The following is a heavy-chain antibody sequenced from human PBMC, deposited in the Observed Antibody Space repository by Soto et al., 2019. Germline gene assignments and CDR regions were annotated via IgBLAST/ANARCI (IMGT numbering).Heavy chain of an antibody. CDR2: TGNKANSYTT. J-gene: IGHJ4*02. Sequence: GGSLRLSCAASGFTFSDHYMDWVRQAPGKGLEWVGRTGNKANSYTTEYAASVKGRFTISRDDSKNSLYLQMNSLKTEDTAVYYCVVTLPIRLGEPIGGYWGQGTLVTVSS. CDR3: VVTLPIRLGEPIGGY. D-gene: IGHD3-16*01. V-gene: IGHV3-72*01. CDR1: GFTFSDHY.